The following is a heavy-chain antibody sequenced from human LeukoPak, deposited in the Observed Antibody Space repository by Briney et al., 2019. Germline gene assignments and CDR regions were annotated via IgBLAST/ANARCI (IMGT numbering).Heavy chain of an antibody. D-gene: IGHD3-16*01. Sequence: GGFLRLSCAASGFTFSSYAMSWVRQAPGKGLEWVANIKHDESEKNYLDSVKGRFTISRDNAQNSLYLQMNGLRVEDTAVYYCTRRLDDWGQGTLVTVSS. V-gene: IGHV3-7*01. CDR1: GFTFSSYA. J-gene: IGHJ4*02. CDR3: TRRLDD. CDR2: IKHDESEK.